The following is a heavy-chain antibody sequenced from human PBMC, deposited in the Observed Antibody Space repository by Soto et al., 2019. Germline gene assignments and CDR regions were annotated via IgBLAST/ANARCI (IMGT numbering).Heavy chain of an antibody. CDR2: INRDGSEK. J-gene: IGHJ4*02. CDR1: GFTFINYW. CDR3: ARAPDGSGSYHYFDN. V-gene: IGHV3-7*03. Sequence: PGGSLRLSCVASGFTFINYWTSWVRQAPGKGLQWVANINRDGSEKYYVDSLKGRFTISRDNAENSLYLEMNTLRAEDTAVYYCARAPDGSGSYHYFDNWGQGTLVTVSS. D-gene: IGHD3-22*01.